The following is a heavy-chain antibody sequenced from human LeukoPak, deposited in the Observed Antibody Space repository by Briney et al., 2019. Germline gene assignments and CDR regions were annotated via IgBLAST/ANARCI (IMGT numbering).Heavy chain of an antibody. Sequence: GGSLRLSCAASGFTFSSYEMNWVRQAPGKGLEWVSYISSSGSTMYYADSVKGRFTISRDNAKNSLSLQMNSLRAEDTAVYYCARSPAGANYYLDVWGKGTTVTVSS. J-gene: IGHJ6*03. CDR2: ISSSGSTM. CDR1: GFTFSSYE. CDR3: ARSPAGANYYLDV. V-gene: IGHV3-48*03. D-gene: IGHD1-14*01.